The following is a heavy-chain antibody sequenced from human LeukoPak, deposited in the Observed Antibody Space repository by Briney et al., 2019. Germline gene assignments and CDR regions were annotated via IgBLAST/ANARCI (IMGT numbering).Heavy chain of an antibody. Sequence: GGSLRLSCAVSGFSVSSFGMSWVRQAPGKGLEWISAISVDGETTWYADSVKGRFIISRDSSKNTLYLRLCSLRAEDTAIYYCAQGYSSGWYPSWGQGSLVSVSS. CDR2: ISVDGETT. CDR3: AQGYSSGWYPS. J-gene: IGHJ5*02. V-gene: IGHV3-23*01. CDR1: GFSVSSFG. D-gene: IGHD6-19*01.